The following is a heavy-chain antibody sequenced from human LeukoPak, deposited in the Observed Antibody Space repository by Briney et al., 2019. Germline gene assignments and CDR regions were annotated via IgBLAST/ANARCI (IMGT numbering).Heavy chain of an antibody. Sequence: KSSETLSLTCTVSGYSINSGYFWGWVRQPPGKGPEWIGSIFHTGDVYYNPSLRSRVTLSIDTSRNQVSLKVTSVTAADTALYYCARVVASTSIASWGQGILVTVSS. CDR2: IFHTGDV. J-gene: IGHJ4*02. D-gene: IGHD2-15*01. V-gene: IGHV4-38-2*02. CDR1: GYSINSGYF. CDR3: ARVVASTSIAS.